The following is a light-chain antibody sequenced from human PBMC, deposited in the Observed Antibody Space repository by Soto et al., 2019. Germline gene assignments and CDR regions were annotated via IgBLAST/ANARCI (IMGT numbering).Light chain of an antibody. CDR2: EVS. J-gene: IGLJ1*01. CDR1: SSDVGSNNR. CDR3: TSYTSSTTTCV. Sequence: QSVLTQPPSVSGSPGQSVTISCTGTSSDVGSNNRVSWYQQPPGTAPKLMIYEVSNRPSGVPDRFSGSKSGNTASLTISGLRAEDEADYYCTSYTSSTTTCVFGTGTKVTVL. V-gene: IGLV2-18*02.